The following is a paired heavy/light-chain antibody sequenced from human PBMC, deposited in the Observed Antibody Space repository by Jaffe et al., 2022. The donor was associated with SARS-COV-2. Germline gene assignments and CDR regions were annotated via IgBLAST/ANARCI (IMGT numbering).Light chain of an antibody. Sequence: QSALTQPASVSGSPGQSITISCTGTSSDVGGYNYVSWYQQYPGKAPKLMIYDVSNRPSGISNHFSGSKSGNTASLTISGLQAEDEADYYCCSYTSDSTYVFGTGTKVTVL. J-gene: IGLJ1*01. CDR1: SSDVGGYNY. CDR2: DVS. CDR3: CSYTSDSTYV. V-gene: IGLV2-14*01.
Heavy chain of an antibody. CDR3: ARARSWLEPSYYMDV. CDR2: ISNSGKTI. V-gene: IGHV3-11*01. Sequence: QEQLVESGGGLVKPGGSLRLSCAASGFSFRDYYMSWVRQAPGKGLEWVSYISNSGKTIYHTDSVKGRFTISRDNAEKSLYLQMNSLRVEDTAVYYCARARSWLEPSYYMDVWGKGTTVSVSS. J-gene: IGHJ6*03. CDR1: GFSFRDYY. D-gene: IGHD1-1*01.